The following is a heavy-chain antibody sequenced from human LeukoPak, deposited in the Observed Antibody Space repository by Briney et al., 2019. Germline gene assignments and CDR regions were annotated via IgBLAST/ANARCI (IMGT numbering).Heavy chain of an antibody. J-gene: IGHJ3*02. CDR1: GGSISGDH. CDR2: IYYSGNT. Sequence: SETLSLTCTVSGGSISGDHWNWIRQPPGKGLEWVGYIYYSGNTNYNPSLKSRVTISVDTSKNQFSLKLNSVTAADTAVYYCARRNDFGIWGQGTMVTVSS. CDR3: ARRNDFGI. V-gene: IGHV4-59*08.